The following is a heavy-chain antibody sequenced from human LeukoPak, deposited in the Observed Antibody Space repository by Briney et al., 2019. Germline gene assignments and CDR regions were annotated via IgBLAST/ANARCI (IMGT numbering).Heavy chain of an antibody. CDR3: ARPYYYVSRIAP. D-gene: IGHD3-22*01. Sequence: WVRQPPGKGLEWIGYMYYSGSTYYNPSLKSRVTISVDTSKNQFSLKLSSVTAADTAVYYCARPYYYVSRIAPWGQGTLVTVSS. CDR2: MYYSGST. J-gene: IGHJ5*02. V-gene: IGHV4-30-4*08.